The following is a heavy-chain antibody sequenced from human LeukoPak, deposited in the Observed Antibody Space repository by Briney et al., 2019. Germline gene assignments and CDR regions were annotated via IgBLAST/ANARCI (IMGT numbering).Heavy chain of an antibody. CDR3: AKDRGFMTTDYSFDY. CDR1: GFSFSAYA. CDR2: INSGGSKT. V-gene: IGHV3-23*01. J-gene: IGHJ4*02. D-gene: IGHD4-17*01. Sequence: PGGSLRLSCAASGFSFSAYAMTWVRQIPGKGLEWASGINSGGSKTYYADSVKGRFTISRDNSKNTLYLQTNSLRADDTAVYYCAKDRGFMTTDYSFDYWGQGALVTVSS.